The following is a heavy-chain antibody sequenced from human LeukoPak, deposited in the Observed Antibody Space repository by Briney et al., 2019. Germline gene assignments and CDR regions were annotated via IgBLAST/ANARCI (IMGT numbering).Heavy chain of an antibody. CDR3: AKEVITMVRGVINYYMDV. J-gene: IGHJ6*03. V-gene: IGHV3-43*02. Sequence: GGSLRLSCAASGFTFDDYAMHWVRQAPGKGLECVSLISGDGGSTYYADSVKGRFTISRDNSKNSLYLQMNSLRTEDTALYYCAKEVITMVRGVINYYMDVWGKGTTVTVSS. CDR2: ISGDGGST. D-gene: IGHD3-10*01. CDR1: GFTFDDYA.